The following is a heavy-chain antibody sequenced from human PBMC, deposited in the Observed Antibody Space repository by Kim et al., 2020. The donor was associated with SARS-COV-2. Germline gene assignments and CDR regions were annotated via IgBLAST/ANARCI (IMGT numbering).Heavy chain of an antibody. CDR3: VRDDGHY. CDR1: GFTFNSDW. V-gene: IGHV3-7*03. CDR2: IKDGGSAK. D-gene: IGHD4-17*01. Sequence: GGSLRLSCAPSGFTFNSDWMTWVRQAPGKGLEWVATIKDGGSAKYYADSVKGRFTISRDNAKNSLSLQMNSLRADDTAVYYCVRDDGHYCGQGTLVTVSS. J-gene: IGHJ4*02.